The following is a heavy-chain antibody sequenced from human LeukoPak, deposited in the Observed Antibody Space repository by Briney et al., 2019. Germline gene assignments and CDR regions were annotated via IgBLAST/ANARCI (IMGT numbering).Heavy chain of an antibody. J-gene: IGHJ4*02. CDR1: GFTFSDYY. D-gene: IGHD5-18*01. V-gene: IGHV3-11*06. CDR3: ARGGYRHYLDS. CDR2: ISGGSTYT. Sequence: GGSLRLSCAASGFTFSDYYLSWIRQAPGKGLEWVSYISGGSTYTNYADSVKGRFTVSRDNAKNSLYLQLDSLRAEDTAVYYCARGGYRHYLDSWGQGTLVTVSS.